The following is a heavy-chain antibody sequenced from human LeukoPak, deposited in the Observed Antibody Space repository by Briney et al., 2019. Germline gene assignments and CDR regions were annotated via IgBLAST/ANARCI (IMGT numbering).Heavy chain of an antibody. CDR1: GFTFSSYS. Sequence: GGSLRLSCAASGFTFSSYSMGWVRQAPGKGLEWISFISKRGSHTYYAESMQGRFTLSRDNAKDSLYLQVNSLRGEDTAVYYCARGYDYGDFYYFDYWGQGALVTVSS. D-gene: IGHD4-17*01. J-gene: IGHJ4*02. CDR2: ISKRGSHT. V-gene: IGHV3-21*01. CDR3: ARGYDYGDFYYFDY.